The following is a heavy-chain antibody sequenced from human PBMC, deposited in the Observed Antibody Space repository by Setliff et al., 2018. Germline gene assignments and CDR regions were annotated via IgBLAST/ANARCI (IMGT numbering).Heavy chain of an antibody. CDR3: ARLSTSGSYYSLIDY. D-gene: IGHD3-10*01. J-gene: IGHJ4*02. Sequence: GASLKISCAASGFTFSSYEMNWVRLAPGKGLEWVSYISSSGANIYYADSVKGRFTISRDNAKNSLYLQMNSLRAEDTAVYYCARLSTSGSYYSLIDYWGQGTLVTVSS. CDR1: GFTFSSYE. CDR2: ISSSGANI. V-gene: IGHV3-48*03.